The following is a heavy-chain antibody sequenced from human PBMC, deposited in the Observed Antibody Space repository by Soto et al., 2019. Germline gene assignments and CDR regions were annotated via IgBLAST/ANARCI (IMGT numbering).Heavy chain of an antibody. CDR2: IFWTNDV. D-gene: IGHD4-17*01. CDR1: GFSLRSPGVG. CDR3: TRRRYVYSDSVAEFDY. Sequence: QITLKESGPTLVKPTQTLTLTCTLSGFSLRSPGVGVGWIRQTPGKALEWLALIFWTNDVRYSPSLRSRLTITKDTSKSQVVLTMTNVDPVDTGTYYCTRRRYVYSDSVAEFDYWCQGTLVSVSS. V-gene: IGHV2-5*01. J-gene: IGHJ4*02.